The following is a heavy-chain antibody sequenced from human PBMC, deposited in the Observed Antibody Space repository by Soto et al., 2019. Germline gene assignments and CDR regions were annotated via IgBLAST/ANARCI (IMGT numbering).Heavy chain of an antibody. CDR1: GFTFSSYG. D-gene: IGHD1-7*01. Sequence: GGSLRLSCAASGFTFSSYGMHWVRQAPGKGLERVAVIWYDVSNKYYADYVKGRFTISRDNSKNTLYLQMNSLRAADTAVYYCARDLELELHAFDSWGQGKKDTVS. CDR3: ARDLELELHAFDS. CDR2: IWYDVSNK. V-gene: IGHV3-33*08. J-gene: IGHJ3*02.